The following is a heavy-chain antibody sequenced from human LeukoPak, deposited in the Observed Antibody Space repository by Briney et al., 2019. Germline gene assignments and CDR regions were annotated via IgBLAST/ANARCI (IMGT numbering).Heavy chain of an antibody. V-gene: IGHV4-4*07. CDR3: ARGVPPMIVVAPLPGGAFDI. J-gene: IGHJ3*02. Sequence: SETLSLTCTGSGCSISSYYWSWIRQPAGKGLEWIGRIYTSGSTNYNPSLKSRVTMSVDTSKNQFSLKLSSVTAADTAVYYCARGVPPMIVVAPLPGGAFDIWGQGTMVTVSS. CDR1: GCSISSYY. CDR2: IYTSGST. D-gene: IGHD3-22*01.